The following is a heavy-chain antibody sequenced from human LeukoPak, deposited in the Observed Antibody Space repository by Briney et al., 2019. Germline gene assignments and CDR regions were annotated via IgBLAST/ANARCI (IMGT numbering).Heavy chain of an antibody. Sequence: GGPLRLSCAASGFTFSSYAMSWVRQAPGKGLEWVSAISGSGGSTYYADSVKGRFTISRDNSKNTLYLQMNSLRAEDTAVYYCAKGKRGYSGYGTDFWGQGTLVTVSS. CDR3: AKGKRGYSGYGTDF. CDR2: ISGSGGST. V-gene: IGHV3-23*01. CDR1: GFTFSSYA. D-gene: IGHD5-12*01. J-gene: IGHJ4*02.